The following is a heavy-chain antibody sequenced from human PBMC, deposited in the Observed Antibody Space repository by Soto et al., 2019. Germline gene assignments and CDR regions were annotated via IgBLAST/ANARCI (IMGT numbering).Heavy chain of an antibody. CDR3: ARDGFKGYYDSTDAFDI. D-gene: IGHD3-22*01. CDR2: IYHSGST. V-gene: IGHV4-4*02. Sequence: SETLSLTCAVSGGSISSSNWWSWVRQPPGKGLEWIGEIYHSGSTNYNPSLKSRVTISVDKSKNQFSLKLSSVTAADTAVYYCARDGFKGYYDSTDAFDIWGQGTMVTVSS. J-gene: IGHJ3*02. CDR1: GGSISSSNW.